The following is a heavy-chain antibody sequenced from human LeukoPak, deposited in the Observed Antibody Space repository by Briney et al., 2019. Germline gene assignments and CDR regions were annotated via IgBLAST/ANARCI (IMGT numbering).Heavy chain of an antibody. Sequence: GGSLRLSCAASGFTFANAWMSWVRQAAGKWREWVGRIRSKTDGGTTDHAAPVKGRFIISRDDSRNTLYLQMNSLRTEDTAVYYCSTWTDLYDYWGQGTLVTVSS. CDR3: STWTDLYDY. CDR1: GFTFANAW. D-gene: IGHD3/OR15-3a*01. J-gene: IGHJ4*02. CDR2: IRSKTDGGTT. V-gene: IGHV3-15*01.